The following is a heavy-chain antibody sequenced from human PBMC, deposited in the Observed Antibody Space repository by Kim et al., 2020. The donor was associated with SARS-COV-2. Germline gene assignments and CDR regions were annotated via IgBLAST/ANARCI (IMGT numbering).Heavy chain of an antibody. V-gene: IGHV7-4-1*02. Sequence: PTYAQGFTGLFVFSLDTSVSSAYLQISSLKAEDTAMYYCARRHDFYGFDIWGQGTMVTVSS. CDR2: P. J-gene: IGHJ3*02. CDR3: ARRHDFYGFDI. D-gene: IGHD3-3*01.